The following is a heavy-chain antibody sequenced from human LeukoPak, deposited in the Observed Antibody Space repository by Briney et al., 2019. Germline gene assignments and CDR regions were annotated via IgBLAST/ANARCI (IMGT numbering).Heavy chain of an antibody. CDR1: GYTFTGYY. Sequence: ASVKVSCTASGYTFTGYYMHWVRQAPGQGLEWMGWINPNSGGTNYAQKFQGRVTMTRDTSISTAYMELSRLRSDDTAVYYCARDAQFPYYYDSSGYYYVPEYYFDYWGQGTLVTVSS. CDR2: INPNSGGT. D-gene: IGHD3-22*01. J-gene: IGHJ4*02. CDR3: ARDAQFPYYYDSSGYYYVPEYYFDY. V-gene: IGHV1-2*02.